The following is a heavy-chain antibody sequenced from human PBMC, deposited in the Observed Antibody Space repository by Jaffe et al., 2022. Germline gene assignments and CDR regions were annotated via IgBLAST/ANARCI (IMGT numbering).Heavy chain of an antibody. CDR3: ARSPYYYDSSGYYGWYFDL. D-gene: IGHD3-22*01. J-gene: IGHJ2*01. CDR1: GYSISSGYY. CDR2: IYHSGST. V-gene: IGHV4-38-2*01. Sequence: QVQLQESGPGLVKPSETLSLTCAVSGYSISSGYYWGWIRQPPGKGLEWIGSIYHSGSTYYNPSLKSRVTISVDTSKNQFSLKLSSVTAADTAVYYCARSPYYYDSSGYYGWYFDLWGRGTLVTVSS.